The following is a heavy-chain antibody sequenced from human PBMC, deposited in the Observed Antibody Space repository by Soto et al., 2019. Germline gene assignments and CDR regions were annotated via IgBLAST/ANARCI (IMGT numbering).Heavy chain of an antibody. CDR3: ARVRGIAVAEDYFDY. J-gene: IGHJ4*02. V-gene: IGHV1-69*01. CDR1: GGTFSSYA. CDR2: IIPSFGTA. Sequence: QVQLVQSGAEVKKPWSSVKVSCKASGGTFSSYAISWVRQAPGQGLEWMGGIIPSFGTANYAQKFQGRVTITADESTSTDYMELSSLRSEDTAVYYCARVRGIAVAEDYFDYWGQGTLVTVSS. D-gene: IGHD6-19*01.